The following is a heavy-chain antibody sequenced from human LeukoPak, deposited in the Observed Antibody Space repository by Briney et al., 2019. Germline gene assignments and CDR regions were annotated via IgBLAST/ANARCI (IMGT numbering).Heavy chain of an antibody. V-gene: IGHV3-23*03. CDR2: IYSGGST. CDR3: GVLPGSGH. J-gene: IGHJ1*01. Sequence: GGSLRLSCAASGFSFSSYAMTWVRQAPGKGLEWVSVIYSGGSTYYADSVKGRFTISRDNSKNTLYLQMNSLRAEDTAVYYCGVLPGSGHWGQGTLVTLPS. CDR1: GFSFSSYA. D-gene: IGHD4/OR15-4a*01.